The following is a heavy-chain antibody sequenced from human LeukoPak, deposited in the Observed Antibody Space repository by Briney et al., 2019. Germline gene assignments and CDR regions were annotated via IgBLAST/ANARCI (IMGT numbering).Heavy chain of an antibody. D-gene: IGHD2-2*01. CDR2: IYSSGTT. Sequence: SETLSLTCTVSGGSISGYYWSWIRQPPGKGLEWIGYIYSSGTTNYNPSLKSQITISLDTSKNQFSLKLSSVTAADTAVYYCAGASVVVPAAGFDPWGQGTLVTVSS. J-gene: IGHJ5*02. CDR1: GGSISGYY. V-gene: IGHV4-59*08. CDR3: AGASVVVPAAGFDP.